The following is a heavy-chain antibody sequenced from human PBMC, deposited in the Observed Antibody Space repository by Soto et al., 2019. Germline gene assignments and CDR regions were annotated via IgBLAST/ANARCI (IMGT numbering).Heavy chain of an antibody. CDR1: GGSISRSRYY. J-gene: IGHJ5*02. Sequence: QLQLQESGPGLVKPSETLSLTCTVSGGSISRSRYYWGWIRQSPEKGLEWIGNIYYSGSAYYNPSFKSRITISVDTSKNQFSLKLTSVTAADTAIYYCARQSTANQPELLLMWAVWFDPWGQGTLVTVAS. V-gene: IGHV4-39*01. CDR2: IYYSGSA. CDR3: ARQSTANQPELLLMWAVWFDP. D-gene: IGHD2-2*01.